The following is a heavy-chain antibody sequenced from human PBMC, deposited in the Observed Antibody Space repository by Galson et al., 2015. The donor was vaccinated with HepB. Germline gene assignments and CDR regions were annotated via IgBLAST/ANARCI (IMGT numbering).Heavy chain of an antibody. J-gene: IGHJ4*02. V-gene: IGHV3-30*18. CDR3: AKASAYSSSWAIDY. CDR1: GFTFSSYG. Sequence: SLRLSCAASGFTFSSYGMHWVRQAPGKGLEWVAVISYDGSNKYYADSVKGRFTISRDNSKNTLYLQMNSLRAEDTAVYYCAKASAYSSSWAIDYWGQGTLVTVSS. CDR2: ISYDGSNK. D-gene: IGHD6-13*01.